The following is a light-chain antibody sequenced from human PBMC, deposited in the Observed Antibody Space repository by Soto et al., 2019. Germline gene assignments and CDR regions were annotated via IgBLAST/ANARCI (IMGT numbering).Light chain of an antibody. Sequence: IAMPPSPATRSLSPGEGATLALGASKTIKGSYLAWYQQKPGLAPRLLIYDAFRRATGIPDRFSGSGSGTEFTLTISRLEPEDSAVYYSQNYGSSPLYTFGKGTKVDIK. CDR3: QNYGSSPLYT. J-gene: IGKJ2*01. V-gene: IGKV3D-20*01. CDR2: DAF. CDR1: KTIKGSY.